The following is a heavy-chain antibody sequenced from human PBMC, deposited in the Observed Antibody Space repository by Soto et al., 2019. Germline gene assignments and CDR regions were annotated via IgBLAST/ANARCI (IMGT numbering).Heavy chain of an antibody. CDR3: ARDPGYNYGDDYSYNGMDV. V-gene: IGHV4-39*07. D-gene: IGHD5-18*01. Sequence: SETLSLTCTVSGGSITGASVSSYYWGWMRQPPGKGLEWIASFFIGGNTYYKPSLKSRLTISVDTSKNQFSLKLSSVTAADTAVYYCARDPGYNYGDDYSYNGMDVWGQGTTVTVSS. CDR2: FFIGGNT. J-gene: IGHJ6*02. CDR1: GGSITGASVSSYY.